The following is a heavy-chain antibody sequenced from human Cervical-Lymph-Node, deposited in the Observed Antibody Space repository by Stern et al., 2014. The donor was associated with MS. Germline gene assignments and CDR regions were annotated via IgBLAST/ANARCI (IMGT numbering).Heavy chain of an antibody. CDR2: ITTHNGNT. CDR1: GYTFTSHG. J-gene: IGHJ4*02. V-gene: IGHV1-18*01. D-gene: IGHD6-13*01. CDR3: ARSSSWYFDY. Sequence: QVQLVQSGTEVKKPGASVKVSCKTSGYTFTSHGISWVRQVPGQGLEWMGWITTHNGNTYYAQMVQDRVTLTTDTSTNIAYMELRSLRSDDTAVYYCARSSSWYFDYWGQGTLVAVSS.